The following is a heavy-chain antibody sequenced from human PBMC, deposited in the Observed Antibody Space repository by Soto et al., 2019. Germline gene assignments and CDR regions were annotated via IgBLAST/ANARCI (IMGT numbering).Heavy chain of an antibody. CDR1: GGSISSGDYY. D-gene: IGHD6-13*01. V-gene: IGHV4-30-4*01. J-gene: IGHJ5*02. CDR3: AREILSSSWRPNWFDP. Sequence: QVQLQESGPGLVKPSQTLSLTCTVSGGSISSGDYYWSWIRQPPGKGMEWIGYIYYSGSTYYNPSLKSRVTISVDTSKNQFSLKLSSVTAADTAVYYCAREILSSSWRPNWFDPWGQGTLVTVSS. CDR2: IYYSGST.